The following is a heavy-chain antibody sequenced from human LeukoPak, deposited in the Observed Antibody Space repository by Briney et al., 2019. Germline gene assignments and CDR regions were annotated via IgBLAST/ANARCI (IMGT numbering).Heavy chain of an antibody. CDR1: GGSISSYY. CDR3: AREGGRITGSRDAFDI. D-gene: IGHD1-20*01. V-gene: IGHV4-59*01. Sequence: SETLSLTCTVSGGSISSYYWSWIRQPPGKGLEWIGYIYYSGSTNYNPSLKSRVTISVVPSKNQFSLKLSSVTAAGTAVYYCAREGGRITGSRDAFDIWGQGTMVTVSS. CDR2: IYYSGST. J-gene: IGHJ3*02.